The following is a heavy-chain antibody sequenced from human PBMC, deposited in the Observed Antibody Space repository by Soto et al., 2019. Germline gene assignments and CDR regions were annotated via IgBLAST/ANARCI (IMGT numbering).Heavy chain of an antibody. Sequence: QVQLQESGPGLVKPSQTLSLTCTVSGGSISSGGYYWSWIRQHPGKGLEWIGYIYYSGSTYYNPSLNSRVTISVDTSKNRFSLKLSSVTAADTAVYYCARDQTVGVWFGELPLYYYYGMDVWGQGTTVTVSS. J-gene: IGHJ6*02. CDR2: IYYSGST. D-gene: IGHD3-10*01. V-gene: IGHV4-31*03. CDR1: GGSISSGGYY. CDR3: ARDQTVGVWFGELPLYYYYGMDV.